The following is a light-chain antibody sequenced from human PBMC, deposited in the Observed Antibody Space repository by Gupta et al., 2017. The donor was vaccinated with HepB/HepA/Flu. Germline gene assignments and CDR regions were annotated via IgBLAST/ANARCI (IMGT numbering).Light chain of an antibody. CDR1: HGISSF. CDR2: GAS. CDR3: KQLDSYS. Sequence: DIQLTQSPSFLSASVGDRVTITCRASHGISSFLAWYQQKPGKAPELLIYGASTLQSGVPSRFSGSGSGTEFTLTISRLQPEDFAAYFCKQLDSYSFGQGTRLEIK. V-gene: IGKV1-9*01. J-gene: IGKJ5*01.